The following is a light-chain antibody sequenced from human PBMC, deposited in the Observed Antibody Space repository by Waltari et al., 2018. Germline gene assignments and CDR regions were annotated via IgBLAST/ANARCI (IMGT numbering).Light chain of an antibody. CDR2: YDS. V-gene: IGLV3-21*04. J-gene: IGLJ1*01. Sequence: SYALTQPPSVSVAPGTTARITCGGDNIGSYSVHWYQQKPDQAPVLVIFYDSDRPSGVPERFAGSNSGHTSTLTISSVEAGDEAKYYCHVWHPDMDPGVFGPGTEVSV. CDR1: NIGSYS. CDR3: HVWHPDMDPGV.